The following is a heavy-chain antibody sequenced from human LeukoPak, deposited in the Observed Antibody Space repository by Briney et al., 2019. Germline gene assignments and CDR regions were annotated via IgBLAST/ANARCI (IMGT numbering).Heavy chain of an antibody. CDR2: IYYSGST. V-gene: IGHV4-59*01. CDR3: AGGGEYSSSWYGIDY. Sequence: PSETLSLTCTVSGGSISSYYWSWIRQPPGKGLEWIGYIYYSGSTNYNPSLKSRVTISVDTSKNQFSLKLSSVTAADTAVYYCAGGGEYSSSWYGIDYWGQGTLVTVSS. J-gene: IGHJ4*02. CDR1: GGSISSYY. D-gene: IGHD6-13*01.